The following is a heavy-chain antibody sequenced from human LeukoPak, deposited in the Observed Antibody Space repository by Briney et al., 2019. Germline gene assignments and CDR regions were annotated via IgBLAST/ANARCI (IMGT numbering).Heavy chain of an antibody. V-gene: IGHV4-59*01. CDR2: IYYSGST. J-gene: IGHJ4*02. Sequence: PSETLSLTCTVSGGSISSYYWSWIRQPPGKGLEWIGCIYYSGSTNYNPSLKSRVTISVDTSKNQFSLKPSSVTAADTAVYYCARVSWDPNSYYFDYWGQGTLVTVSS. CDR3: ARVSWDPNSYYFDY. D-gene: IGHD1-1*01. CDR1: GGSISSYY.